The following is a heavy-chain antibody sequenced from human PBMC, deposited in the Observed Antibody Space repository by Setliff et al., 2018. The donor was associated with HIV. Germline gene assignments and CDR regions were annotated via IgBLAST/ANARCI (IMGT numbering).Heavy chain of an antibody. CDR2: IFASGSS. D-gene: IGHD3-10*01. V-gene: IGHV4-4*09. Sequence: SETLSLTCTVSGGSISSYCWNWIRQPPGKGLEWIGYIFASGSSLYNPSLQSRVSISIDTSKNQISLKLSSVTAADTAVYYCARGLNYYGSGSYLPLGYWGQGTLVTVSS. CDR3: ARGLNYYGSGSYLPLGY. CDR1: GGSISSYC. J-gene: IGHJ4*02.